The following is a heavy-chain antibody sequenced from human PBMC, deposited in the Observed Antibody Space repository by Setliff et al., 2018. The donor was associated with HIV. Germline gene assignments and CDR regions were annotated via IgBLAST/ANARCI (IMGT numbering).Heavy chain of an antibody. Sequence: SETLSLTCTVSGGSISGHYWSWIRQPPGRGLEWIGYIYRSGSTNFNPPLQSRVTISVDTSKTQFSLKLSSVTAADTAVYYCARHSGVASPNWFDPWGQGTLVTVS. CDR3: ARHSGVASPNWFDP. CDR2: IYRSGST. D-gene: IGHD3-10*01. CDR1: GGSISGHY. V-gene: IGHV4-59*08. J-gene: IGHJ5*02.